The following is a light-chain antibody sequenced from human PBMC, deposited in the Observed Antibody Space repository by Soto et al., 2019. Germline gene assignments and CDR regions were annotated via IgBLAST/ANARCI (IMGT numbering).Light chain of an antibody. CDR3: QRYGSYSYI. CDR2: AAS. Sequence: DIQMTQSPSSLSASVGDRVTITCQASQDISNHLNWYQQKPGEAPKLLIYAASNLETGVPSRFSGSGSGTDFTITNSGLQPEDIEIDFGQRYGSYSYIFGQRTNLEIK. V-gene: IGKV1-33*01. J-gene: IGKJ2*01. CDR1: QDISNH.